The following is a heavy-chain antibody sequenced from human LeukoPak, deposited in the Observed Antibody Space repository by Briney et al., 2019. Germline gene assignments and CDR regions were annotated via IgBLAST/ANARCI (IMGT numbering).Heavy chain of an antibody. CDR2: IWYDGSNK. CDR1: GFTFSSYG. Sequence: GGSLRLSCAASGFTFSSYGMHWVRQAPGMGLEWVAVIWYDGSNKYYADSVKGRFTISRDNSKNTLYLQMNSLRAEDTAVYYCARDVGTFYDILTGNVDYWGQGTLVTVSS. J-gene: IGHJ4*02. D-gene: IGHD3-9*01. CDR3: ARDVGTFYDILTGNVDY. V-gene: IGHV3-33*01.